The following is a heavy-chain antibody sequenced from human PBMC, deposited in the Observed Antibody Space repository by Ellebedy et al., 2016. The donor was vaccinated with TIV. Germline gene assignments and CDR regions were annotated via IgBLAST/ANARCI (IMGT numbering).Heavy chain of an antibody. Sequence: SETLSLXCTVSGGSINSYYWIWIRKPAGKGLEWIGRMFSSGGPDYNPSLKSRVTMSVDTSKNQFSLKLSSVTAADTAVYYCARSLRGDGGYDFGLEIWGQGTAVTVSS. CDR3: ARSLRGDGGYDFGLEI. CDR1: GGSINSYY. V-gene: IGHV4-4*07. D-gene: IGHD4-17*01. CDR2: MFSSGGP. J-gene: IGHJ3*02.